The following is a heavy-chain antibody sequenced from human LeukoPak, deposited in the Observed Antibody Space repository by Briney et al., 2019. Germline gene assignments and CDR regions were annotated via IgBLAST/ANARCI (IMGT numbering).Heavy chain of an antibody. Sequence: SETLSLTCTVSGGSISGVYWNWIRQPPRKGLEWVEYIHTSGSTSFNASLRSRLTFSIDTSKNQVSLRLSSVTATDTAVYYCARRRGGWGEGEFDYWGQGTPVTVST. CDR3: ARRRGGWGEGEFDY. J-gene: IGHJ4*02. V-gene: IGHV4-4*09. D-gene: IGHD3-16*01. CDR1: GGSISGVY. CDR2: IHTSGST.